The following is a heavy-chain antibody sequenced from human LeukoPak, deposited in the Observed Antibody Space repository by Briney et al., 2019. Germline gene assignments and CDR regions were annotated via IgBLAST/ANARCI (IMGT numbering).Heavy chain of an antibody. D-gene: IGHD2-15*01. V-gene: IGHV3-23*01. J-gene: IGHJ4*02. CDR2: IVXSGDNT. CDR1: XXTFXXXX. Sequence: QSGGSLRLSCAXSXXTFXXXXXXXXXXXXGXGLEWVSCIVXSGDNTYXAXSVKGRFTISRDNSKNTLYLQMNSLRAEDTALYYCTPDPFASWGQGTLVTVSS. CDR3: TPDPFAS.